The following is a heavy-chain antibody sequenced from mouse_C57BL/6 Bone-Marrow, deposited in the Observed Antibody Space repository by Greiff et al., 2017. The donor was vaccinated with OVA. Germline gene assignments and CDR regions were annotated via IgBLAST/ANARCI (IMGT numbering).Heavy chain of an antibody. J-gene: IGHJ2*01. CDR3: ARQGDYYGSSYYFDY. CDR1: GYTFTDYY. D-gene: IGHD1-1*01. V-gene: IGHV1-76*01. CDR2: IYPGSGNT. Sequence: VQLVESGAELVRPGASVKLSCKASGYTFTDYYINWVKQRPGQGLEWIARIYPGSGNTYYNEKFKGKATLTAEKSSSTAYMQLSSLTSEDSAVYFCARQGDYYGSSYYFDYWGQGTTLTVSS.